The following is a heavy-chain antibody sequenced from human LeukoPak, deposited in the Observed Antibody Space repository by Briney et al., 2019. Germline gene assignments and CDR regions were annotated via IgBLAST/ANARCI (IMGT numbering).Heavy chain of an antibody. CDR3: ARGGIAVAGTIDY. CDR1: GGSISSSNW. J-gene: IGHJ4*02. D-gene: IGHD6-19*01. V-gene: IGHV4-61*01. CDR2: IYYSGST. Sequence: SGTLSLTCAVSGGSISSSNWWSWIRQPPGKGLEWIGYIYYSGSTNYNPSLKSRVTISVDTSKNQFSLKLSSVTAADTAVYYCARGGIAVAGTIDYWGQGTLVTVSS.